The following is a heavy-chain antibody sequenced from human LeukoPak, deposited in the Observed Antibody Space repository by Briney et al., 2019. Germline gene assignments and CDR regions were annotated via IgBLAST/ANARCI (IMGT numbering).Heavy chain of an antibody. Sequence: PGGSLRLSCAASGFRFNSYAMTWVRQAPGKGLEWVSDISASGAGTHYADSVKGRFTISRDNSKNTLYLQMSSLGAEDTAIYYCVKLTDSWGQGTLVSVSS. CDR1: GFRFNSYA. CDR2: ISASGAGT. V-gene: IGHV3-23*01. CDR3: VKLTDS. J-gene: IGHJ5*01.